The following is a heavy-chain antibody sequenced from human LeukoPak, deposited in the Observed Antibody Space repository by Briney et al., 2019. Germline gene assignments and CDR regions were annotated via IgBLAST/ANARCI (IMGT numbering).Heavy chain of an antibody. J-gene: IGHJ4*02. V-gene: IGHV4-61*02. D-gene: IGHD3-3*01. CDR2: IYTSGST. CDR1: GGSISSGSYY. CDR3: ARGNNYLDFWSGSHFDY. Sequence: PSETLSLTCTVSGGSISSGSYYWSWIRQPAGKGLEWIGRIYTSGSTNYNPSLKSRVTISVDTSKNQFSLKLSSVTAADTAVYYCARGNNYLDFWSGSHFDYWGQGTLVTVSS.